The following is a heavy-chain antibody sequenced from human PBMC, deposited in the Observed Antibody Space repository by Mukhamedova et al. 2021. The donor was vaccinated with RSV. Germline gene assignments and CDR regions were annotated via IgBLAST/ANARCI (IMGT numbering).Heavy chain of an antibody. D-gene: IGHD5-12*01. J-gene: IGHJ4*02. CDR2: ISSSSSTI. V-gene: IGHV3-48*01. Sequence: MGWVRQAPGKGLEWVSYISSSSSTIYYADSVKGRFTISRDNAKNSLYLQMNSLRAEDTAVYYCARGQGEIVATGFDYWGQGTLVTVS. CDR3: ARGQGEIVATGFDY.